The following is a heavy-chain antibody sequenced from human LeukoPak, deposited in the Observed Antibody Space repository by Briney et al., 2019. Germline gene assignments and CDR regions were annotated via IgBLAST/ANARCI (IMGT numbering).Heavy chain of an antibody. V-gene: IGHV4-31*03. CDR2: IYYSGST. D-gene: IGHD2-2*01. CDR1: GGSISSGGYY. J-gene: IGHJ4*02. Sequence: PSETLSLTCTVSGGSISSGGYYWSWIRQHPGKGLEWIGYIYYSGSTYYNPSLKSRVTISVDTSKNQFSLKLSSVTAADTAVYYCARIWREGYCSSTSCYAPDYWGQGTLVTVSS. CDR3: ARIWREGYCSSTSCYAPDY.